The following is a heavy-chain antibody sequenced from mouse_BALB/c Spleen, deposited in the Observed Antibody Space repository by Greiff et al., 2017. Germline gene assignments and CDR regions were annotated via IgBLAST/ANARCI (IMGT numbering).Heavy chain of an antibody. V-gene: IGHV1-55*01. CDR1: GYNFTSYW. D-gene: IGHD2-1*01. Sequence: VKLQQPGAELVKPGTSVKLSCKASGYNFTSYWINWVKLRPGQGLEWIGDIYPGSGSTNYNEKFKSKATLTVDTSSSTAYMQLSSLASEDSALYYCARGDGNFAYWGQGTLVTVSA. CDR3: ARGDGNFAY. J-gene: IGHJ3*01. CDR2: IYPGSGST.